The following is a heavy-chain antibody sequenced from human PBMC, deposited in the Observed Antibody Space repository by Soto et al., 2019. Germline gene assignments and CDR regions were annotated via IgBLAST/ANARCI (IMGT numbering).Heavy chain of an antibody. CDR3: AREVDTQPYGMDV. D-gene: IGHD5-18*01. CDR2: INAGNGNT. CDR1: GYTFTSYA. V-gene: IGHV1-3*01. J-gene: IGHJ6*02. Sequence: ASVKVSCKASGYTFTSYAMHWVRQAPGQRLEWMGWINAGNGNTKYSQRFQGHVTISADKSISTAYLQWSSLKASDTAMYYCAREVDTQPYGMDVWGQGTTVTVSS.